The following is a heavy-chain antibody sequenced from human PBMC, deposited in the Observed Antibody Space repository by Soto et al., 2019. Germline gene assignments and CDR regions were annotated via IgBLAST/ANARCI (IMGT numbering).Heavy chain of an antibody. CDR3: ARHLLRFYDSSGETSDV. CDR2: IYYSGST. V-gene: IGHV4-39*01. J-gene: IGHJ6*02. CDR1: GGSISSYY. D-gene: IGHD3-22*01. Sequence: SDTLSLTCTVSGGSISSYYWGWIRQPPGKGLEWIGSIYYSGSTYYNPSLKSRVTISVDTSKNQFSLKLSSVTAADTAVYYCARHLLRFYDSSGETSDVWGQGTTVTVSS.